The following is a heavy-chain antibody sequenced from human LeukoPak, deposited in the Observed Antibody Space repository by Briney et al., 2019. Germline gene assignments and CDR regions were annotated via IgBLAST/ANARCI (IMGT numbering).Heavy chain of an antibody. V-gene: IGHV1-18*01. J-gene: IGHJ4*02. D-gene: IGHD6-19*01. CDR3: ARYSSGWPIDY. Sequence: XVRQAPGQGLEWMGWISAYNGNTNYAQKLQGRVPMTTDTSTSTAYMELRSLRFDDTAVYYCARYSSGWPIDYWGQGTLVTVSS. CDR2: ISAYNGNT.